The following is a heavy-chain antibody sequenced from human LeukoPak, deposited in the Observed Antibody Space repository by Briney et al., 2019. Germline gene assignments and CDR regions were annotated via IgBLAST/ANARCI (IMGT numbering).Heavy chain of an antibody. CDR1: GYTFTDYY. D-gene: IGHD5-18*01. J-gene: IGHJ4*02. V-gene: IGHV1-2*02. Sequence: ASVKVSCKASGYTFTDYYVHWVRQAPGQGLEWMGWIIPNSDGTNYAQKFQGRVTMTRDTSISTAYMDLTSLTSDDTAVYYCATPFTRYGYWGQGTLVTVSS. CDR2: IIPNSDGT. CDR3: ATPFTRYGY.